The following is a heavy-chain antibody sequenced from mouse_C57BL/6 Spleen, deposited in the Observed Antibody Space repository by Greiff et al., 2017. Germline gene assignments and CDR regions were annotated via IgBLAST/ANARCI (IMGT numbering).Heavy chain of an antibody. CDR3: ARYYYDDDGYFDV. Sequence: VQLQQSGAELARPGASVKLSCKASGYTFTSYGISWVKQRTGQGLDWIGEIYPRSGNTYYNEKFKGKATLTADKSSSTAYMELRSLTSEDSAVYFCARYYYDDDGYFDVWGTGTTVTVSS. V-gene: IGHV1-81*01. CDR2: IYPRSGNT. D-gene: IGHD2-4*01. CDR1: GYTFTSYG. J-gene: IGHJ1*03.